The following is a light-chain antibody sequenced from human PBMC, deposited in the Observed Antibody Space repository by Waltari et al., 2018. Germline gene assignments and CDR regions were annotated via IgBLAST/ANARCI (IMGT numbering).Light chain of an antibody. J-gene: IGKJ3*01. Sequence: DIQMTQSPSSVSASVGDRGTITCRASQGISSLLAWYQQKPGKAPKLLIYATSSLQSGVPSRFSGSGSGTDFTLTISSQQPEDFATYYCQQANSFPLTFGPGTKVDIK. CDR2: ATS. CDR1: QGISSL. CDR3: QQANSFPLT. V-gene: IGKV1-12*01.